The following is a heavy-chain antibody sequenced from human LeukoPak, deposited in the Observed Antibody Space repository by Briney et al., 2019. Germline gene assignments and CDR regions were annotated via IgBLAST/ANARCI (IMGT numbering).Heavy chain of an antibody. V-gene: IGHV3-9*01. CDR1: GFTFSSYG. CDR2: ISWNSGSI. CDR3: AKGVLLWFGVGDYMDV. D-gene: IGHD3-10*01. Sequence: GGSLRLSCAASGFTFSSYGMSWARQAPGKGLEWVSGISWNSGSIGYADSVKGRFTISRDNAKNSLYLQMNSLRAEDTALYYCAKGVLLWFGVGDYMDVWGKGTTVTISS. J-gene: IGHJ6*03.